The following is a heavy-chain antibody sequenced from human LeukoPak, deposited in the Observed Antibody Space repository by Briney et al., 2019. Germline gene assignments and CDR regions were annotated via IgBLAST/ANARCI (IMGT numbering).Heavy chain of an antibody. J-gene: IGHJ4*02. Sequence: GGSLRLSCAASEFTFSSYAMSWVRQAPGKGLEWASAISGSGGSTYYADSVKGRFTISRDNSKNTLYLQMNSLRAEDTAVYYCAKGSRLGDPLYCSGGSCYGLFDYWGQGTLVTVSS. V-gene: IGHV3-23*01. D-gene: IGHD2-15*01. CDR2: ISGSGGST. CDR3: AKGSRLGDPLYCSGGSCYGLFDY. CDR1: EFTFSSYA.